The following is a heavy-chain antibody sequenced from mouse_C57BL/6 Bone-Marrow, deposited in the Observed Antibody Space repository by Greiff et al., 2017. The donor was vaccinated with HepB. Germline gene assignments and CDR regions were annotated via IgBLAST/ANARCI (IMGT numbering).Heavy chain of an antibody. V-gene: IGHV1-69*01. D-gene: IGHD2-1*01. Sequence: QVQLKQPGAELVMPGASVKLSCKASGYTFTSYWMHWVKQRPGQGLEWIGEIDPSDSYTNYNQKFKGKSTLTVDKSSSTAYMQLSSLTSEDSAVYYCARYGNPFAYWGQGTLVTVSA. CDR1: GYTFTSYW. CDR2: IDPSDSYT. J-gene: IGHJ3*01. CDR3: ARYGNPFAY.